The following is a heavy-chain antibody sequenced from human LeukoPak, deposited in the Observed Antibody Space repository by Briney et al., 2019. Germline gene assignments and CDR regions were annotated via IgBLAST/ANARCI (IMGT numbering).Heavy chain of an antibody. Sequence: GGSLRLSCEVSGFIFTNYYLTWIRQAPGKGLEWVSVIYRGDSTYYADSVKGRFTISRDNSENTLYLQMNSLRVEDTAVYYCARGTTPYFQHWGQGTLVTVSS. J-gene: IGHJ1*01. CDR3: ARGTTPYFQH. V-gene: IGHV3-53*01. CDR2: IYRGDST. CDR1: GFIFTNYY. D-gene: IGHD1-1*01.